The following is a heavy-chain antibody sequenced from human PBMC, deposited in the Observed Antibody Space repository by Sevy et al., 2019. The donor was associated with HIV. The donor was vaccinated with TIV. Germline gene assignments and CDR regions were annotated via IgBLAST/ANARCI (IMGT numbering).Heavy chain of an antibody. CDR1: GFTFGDYW. Sequence: GGSLRLSCAASGFTFGDYWLTWVRQVPGKGLEWVSNIKQGGSETYYADSVKGRFSISRDNAKNSVYLQMNSLRPEDTAVYYCVRCKPDNYYHDGAVYYGLLFDHWGQGALVTVSS. D-gene: IGHD3-9*01. CDR2: IKQGGSET. CDR3: VRCKPDNYYHDGAVYYGLLFDH. J-gene: IGHJ4*02. V-gene: IGHV3-7*01.